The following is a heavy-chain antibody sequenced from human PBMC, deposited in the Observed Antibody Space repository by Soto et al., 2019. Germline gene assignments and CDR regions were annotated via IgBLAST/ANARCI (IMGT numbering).Heavy chain of an antibody. D-gene: IGHD1-26*01. CDR3: ARDSVPIANYYYRMDV. V-gene: IGHV3-30-3*01. J-gene: IGHJ6*02. CDR1: GFTFSGYA. Sequence: GGSLRLSCAASGFTFSGYAMHWVRQAPGKGLEWVAVISYDGSNNYYANSVNGRFTISRDNSKNTLYLQMNSLRAEDTAVYYCARDSVPIANYYYRMDVWGQGTTVTVSS. CDR2: ISYDGSNN.